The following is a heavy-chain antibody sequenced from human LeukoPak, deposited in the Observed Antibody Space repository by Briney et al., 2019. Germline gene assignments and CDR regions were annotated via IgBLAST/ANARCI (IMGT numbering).Heavy chain of an antibody. CDR3: ARVAPPWTRSGYYSGFDP. V-gene: IGHV1-2*02. J-gene: IGHJ5*02. CDR2: INPNSGGT. D-gene: IGHD3-22*01. CDR1: GYTFTGYY. Sequence: ASVTVSCKASGYTFTGYYMHWVRQAPGQGLEWMGWINPNSGGTNYAQKFQGRVTMTRDTSISTAYMELSRLRSDDTAVYYCARVAPPWTRSGYYSGFDPWGQGTLVTVSS.